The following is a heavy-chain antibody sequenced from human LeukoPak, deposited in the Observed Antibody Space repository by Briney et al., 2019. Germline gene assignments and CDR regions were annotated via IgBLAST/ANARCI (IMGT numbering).Heavy chain of an antibody. Sequence: GASVKVSCKASGGTFSSYAISWVRQAPGQGLEWMGGIIPIFGTANYAQKFQGRVTITADESTSTAYMELSSLRAEDTAVYYCAKEYSWRGYSYGWGIFDWGQGTLVTVSS. V-gene: IGHV1-69*13. J-gene: IGHJ4*02. CDR1: GGTFSSYA. CDR2: IIPIFGTA. D-gene: IGHD5-18*01. CDR3: AKEYSWRGYSYGWGIFD.